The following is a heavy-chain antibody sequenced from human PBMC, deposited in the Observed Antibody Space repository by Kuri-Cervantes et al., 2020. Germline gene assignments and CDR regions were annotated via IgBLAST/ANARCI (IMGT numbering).Heavy chain of an antibody. CDR1: GFTFSSYS. Sequence: GESLKISCAASGFTFSSYSMNWVRQAPGKGLEWVSSISSSSSYIYYADSVKGRFTISRDNAKNSLYLQMNSLRAEDTAVYYCAKASSGSNPRVCYFDYWGQGTLVTVSS. CDR3: AKASSGSNPRVCYFDY. D-gene: IGHD3-22*01. V-gene: IGHV3-21*01. J-gene: IGHJ4*02. CDR2: ISSSSSYI.